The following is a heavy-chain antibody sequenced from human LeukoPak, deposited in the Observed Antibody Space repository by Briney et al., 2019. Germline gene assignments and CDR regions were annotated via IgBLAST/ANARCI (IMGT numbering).Heavy chain of an antibody. V-gene: IGHV3-33*01. CDR2: IWYDGSNK. CDR3: ARDGPGLQPYYYGMDV. CDR1: GFTFSSYG. J-gene: IGHJ6*02. Sequence: GGSLRLSCAASGFTFSSYGMHWVRQAPGKGREWVAVIWYDGSNKYYADSVKGRFTISRDNSKNTLYLQMNSLRAEDTAVYYCARDGPGLQPYYYGMDVWGQGTTVTVSS. D-gene: IGHD4-11*01.